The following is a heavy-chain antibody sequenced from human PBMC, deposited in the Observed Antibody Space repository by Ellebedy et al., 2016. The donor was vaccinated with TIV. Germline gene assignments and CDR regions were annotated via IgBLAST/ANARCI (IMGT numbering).Heavy chain of an antibody. CDR1: GFTFDDYA. V-gene: IGHV3-43*02. D-gene: IGHD5-18*01. CDR3: ANPSYSYAPDAFDI. Sequence: GGSLRLSCAASGFTFDDYAMHWVRQAPGKGLEWVSLISGDGGSTYYADSVKGRFTISRDNSKNSLYLQMNSLRTEDTALYYCANPSYSYAPDAFDIWGQGTMVTVSS. CDR2: ISGDGGST. J-gene: IGHJ3*02.